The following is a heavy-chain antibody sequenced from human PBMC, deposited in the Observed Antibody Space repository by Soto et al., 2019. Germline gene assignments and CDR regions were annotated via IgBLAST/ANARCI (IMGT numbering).Heavy chain of an antibody. Sequence: SVKVSCKASGGTFSSYAISWVRQAPGQGLEWMGWIIPIYGTANYTQKFQGRVTITTDESTSTAYMELRSLRSDDTAVYYCARVRQLVGYFYYYMDVWGKGTTVTVSS. D-gene: IGHD6-6*01. CDR2: IIPIYGTA. V-gene: IGHV1-69*05. CDR3: ARVRQLVGYFYYYMDV. CDR1: GGTFSSYA. J-gene: IGHJ6*03.